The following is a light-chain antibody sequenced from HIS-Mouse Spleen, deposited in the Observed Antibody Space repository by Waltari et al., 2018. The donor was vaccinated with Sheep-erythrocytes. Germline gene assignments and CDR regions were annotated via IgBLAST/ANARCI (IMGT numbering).Light chain of an antibody. Sequence: QSALTQPRPVSGSPGQSVTISCPGTSRDVGGYHYVSWYQQHPGKAPKLMIYDVSKRPSGVPDRFSGSKSGNTASLTISGLQAEDEADYYCCSYAGSYNHVFATGTKVTVL. J-gene: IGLJ1*01. V-gene: IGLV2-11*01. CDR3: CSYAGSYNHV. CDR2: DVS. CDR1: SRDVGGYHY.